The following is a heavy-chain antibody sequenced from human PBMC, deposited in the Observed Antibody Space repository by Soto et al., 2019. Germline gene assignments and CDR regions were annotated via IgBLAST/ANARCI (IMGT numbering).Heavy chain of an antibody. CDR1: GFTFSRYG. CDR2: IVRDGGQK. V-gene: IGHV3-33*01. CDR3: ASDEDLENNGLDY. J-gene: IGHJ4*02. Sequence: QVHLVESGGGVVQPGRPLRLSCAASGFTFSRYGMHWVRQAPGKGLEWVGVIVRDGGQKQYADSVRGRFTNSRDNSKNTVSLGKNSMKVEDTAVYYCASDEDLENNGLDYRGQGTLVTVSS. D-gene: IGHD3-3*01.